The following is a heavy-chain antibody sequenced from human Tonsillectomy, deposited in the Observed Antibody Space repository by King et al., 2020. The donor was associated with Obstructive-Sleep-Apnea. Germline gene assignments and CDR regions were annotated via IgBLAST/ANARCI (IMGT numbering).Heavy chain of an antibody. Sequence: EAQLVQSGAEVKKPGESLKISCKGSGYSFTNYWIGWVRQMPGKGLEWMGIIHPTDSDTTYNPSFQGQVTISVDKSISTAYLQWRSLKASDTAVYFCARRGDTIPGQSFGTFDVWGQGTMVTVSS. J-gene: IGHJ3*01. V-gene: IGHV5-51*01. CDR3: ARRGDTIPGQSFGTFDV. CDR2: IHPTDSDT. CDR1: GYSFTNYW. D-gene: IGHD3-3*01.